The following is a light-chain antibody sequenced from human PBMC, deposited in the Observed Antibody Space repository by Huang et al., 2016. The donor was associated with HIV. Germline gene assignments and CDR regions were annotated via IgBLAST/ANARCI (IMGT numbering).Light chain of an antibody. J-gene: IGKJ4*01. V-gene: IGKV3D-15*01. Sequence: EIKMTQSPATLSVSPGGRVTLSCRASQNVGNNLAWYQQKTGQAPRLLIYDTSTWASGIPARFSGSGSGTEFTLTISGLQSEDFAIYYCQQYDKWPPGLTFGGGTKVEI. CDR1: QNVGNN. CDR3: QQYDKWPPGLT. CDR2: DTS.